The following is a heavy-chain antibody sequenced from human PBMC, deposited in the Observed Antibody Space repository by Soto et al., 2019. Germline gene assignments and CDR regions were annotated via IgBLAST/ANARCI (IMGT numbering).Heavy chain of an antibody. CDR1: GGFLSESY. J-gene: IGHJ4*02. Sequence: KTSETLSLTCAVYGGFLSESYWTWIRQPPGKGLEWIGEINHVGGTNYNPSLKSRVTMSVDTSQNQFSLRLSSVTAADTAVYYCARVTINVSTFYFDQWGQGTPVTVSS. V-gene: IGHV4-34*01. CDR3: ARVTINVSTFYFDQ. D-gene: IGHD2-8*01. CDR2: INHVGGT.